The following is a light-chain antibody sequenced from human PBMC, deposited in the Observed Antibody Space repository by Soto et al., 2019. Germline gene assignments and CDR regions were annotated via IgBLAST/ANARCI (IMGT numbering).Light chain of an antibody. CDR3: HQYNNWPPYT. V-gene: IGKV3-15*01. J-gene: IGKJ2*01. CDR1: PSVSSD. CDR2: GAS. Sequence: EIVMTQSPDTLSVSPGERVTLSCRASPSVSSDLAWYQQKPGQAPRLLIYGASTRATDIAARFSGSGSGTEFTLTICSLQSEDFAVYYCHQYNNWPPYTFGQGTKLEIK.